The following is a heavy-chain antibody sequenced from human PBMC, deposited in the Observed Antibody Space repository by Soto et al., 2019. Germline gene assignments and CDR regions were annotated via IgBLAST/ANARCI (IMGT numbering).Heavy chain of an antibody. V-gene: IGHV3-33*01. D-gene: IGHD4-4*01. CDR3: ARRLTTNQGDYNGMDV. J-gene: IGHJ6*02. CDR2: IWYDGDNK. Sequence: QVQLVESGGGVVQPGRSLRLSCAASGFTFSYYGMHWVRQAPGKGLEWVALIWYDGDNKYYEYSVKGRFTISRDNSKNMLHLQMNSLRAEDTVGYYCARRLTTNQGDYNGMDVWGQGTTVTVS. CDR1: GFTFSYYG.